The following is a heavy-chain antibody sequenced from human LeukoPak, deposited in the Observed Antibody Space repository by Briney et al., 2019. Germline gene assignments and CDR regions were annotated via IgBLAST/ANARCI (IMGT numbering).Heavy chain of an antibody. J-gene: IGHJ4*02. CDR2: IYYSGST. Sequence: PSETLSLTCTVSGGSISSGGYYWSWIRQHPGKGLEWIGYIYYSGSTYYNPSLKSRVTISVDTSENQFSLKLSSVTAADTAVYYCARDRRGYCSGGSCQSYYFDYWGQGTLVTVSS. V-gene: IGHV4-31*03. CDR1: GGSISSGGYY. CDR3: ARDRRGYCSGGSCQSYYFDY. D-gene: IGHD2-15*01.